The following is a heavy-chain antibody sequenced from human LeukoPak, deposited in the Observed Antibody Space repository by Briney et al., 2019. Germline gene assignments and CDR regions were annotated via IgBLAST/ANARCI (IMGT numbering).Heavy chain of an antibody. CDR1: GGSISSYY. CDR3: ARGRLRYFDWLSNTTTYYYYMDV. D-gene: IGHD3-9*01. V-gene: IGHV4-59*08. Sequence: SETLSLTCTVSGGSISSYYWSWIRQPPGKGLEWIGYIYYSGSTNYNPSLKSRVTISVDTSKNQFSLKLSSVTAADTAVYYCARGRLRYFDWLSNTTTYYYYMDVWGKGITVTVSS. CDR2: IYYSGST. J-gene: IGHJ6*03.